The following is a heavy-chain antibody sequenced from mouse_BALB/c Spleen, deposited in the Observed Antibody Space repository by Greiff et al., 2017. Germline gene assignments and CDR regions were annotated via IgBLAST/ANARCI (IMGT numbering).Heavy chain of an antibody. V-gene: IGHV1-69*01. CDR2: IDTSDSYT. CDR1: GYTFTDYW. CDR3: ARNYYGSSDAMDY. Sequence: QVQLKQPGAELVMPGASVKMSCKASGYTFTDYWMHWVKQRPGQGLEWIGAIDTSDSYTSYNQKFKGKATLTVDESSSTAYMQLSSLTSEDSAVYYCARNYYGSSDAMDYWGQGTSVTVSS. D-gene: IGHD1-1*01. J-gene: IGHJ4*01.